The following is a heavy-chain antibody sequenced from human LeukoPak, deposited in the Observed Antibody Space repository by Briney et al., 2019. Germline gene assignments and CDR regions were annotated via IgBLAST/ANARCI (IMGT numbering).Heavy chain of an antibody. CDR3: ARRSGSGRNPFHI. CDR2: INPHSGGT. D-gene: IGHD3-10*01. J-gene: IGHJ3*02. Sequence: ASVKVSCKASGYTFTAHYIHWVRQAPGQGFEWMGWINPHSGGTNYAQKFQGRVTMTRDTSISTAYMELSRLRSDDTAVYYCARRSGSGRNPFHIWGQGTMVTVSS. V-gene: IGHV1-2*02. CDR1: GYTFTAHY.